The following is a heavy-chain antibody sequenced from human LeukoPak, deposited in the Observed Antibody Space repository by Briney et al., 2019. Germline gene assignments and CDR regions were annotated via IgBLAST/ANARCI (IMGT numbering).Heavy chain of an antibody. CDR1: GFTFSTYW. CDR2: INRDASSI. CDR3: AKGRWELLTDAFDI. Sequence: QPGGSLRLSCAASGFTFSTYWMHWVRQAPGKGLVWVSRINRDASSIAYADSVQGRFTISRDNAKNTLYLQMNNLRAEDTAVYYCAKGRWELLTDAFDIWGQGTMVTVSS. J-gene: IGHJ3*02. V-gene: IGHV3-74*01. D-gene: IGHD1-26*01.